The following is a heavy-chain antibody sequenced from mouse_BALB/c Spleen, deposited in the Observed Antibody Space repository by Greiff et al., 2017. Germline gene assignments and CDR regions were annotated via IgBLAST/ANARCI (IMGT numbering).Heavy chain of an antibody. CDR1: GFTFSSYG. CDR3: ARRYYDYDGAMDY. V-gene: IGHV5-6*01. CDR2: ISSGGSYT. D-gene: IGHD2-4*01. J-gene: IGHJ4*01. Sequence: EVQRVESGGDLVKPGGSLKLSCAASGFTFSSYGMSWVRQTPDKRLEWVATISSGGSYTYYPDSVKGRFTISRDNAKNTLYLQMSSLKSEDTAMYYCARRYYDYDGAMDYWGQGTSVTVSS.